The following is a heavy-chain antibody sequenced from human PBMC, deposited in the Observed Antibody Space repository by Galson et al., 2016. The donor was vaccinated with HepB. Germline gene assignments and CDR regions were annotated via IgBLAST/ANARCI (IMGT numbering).Heavy chain of an antibody. Sequence: SLRLSCAASGFTFRSYGMHWVRQTPGKGLEWVAAISFDRRNKYYADSVKGRFTLSRDNSKNMLYLQMNSLGAEDTAVYYCASGIAVTTSNSFWYFDLWGRGTLVTVSS. CDR1: GFTFRSYG. CDR2: ISFDRRNK. V-gene: IGHV3-33*08. D-gene: IGHD3-10*01. CDR3: ASGIAVTTSNSFWYFDL. J-gene: IGHJ2*01.